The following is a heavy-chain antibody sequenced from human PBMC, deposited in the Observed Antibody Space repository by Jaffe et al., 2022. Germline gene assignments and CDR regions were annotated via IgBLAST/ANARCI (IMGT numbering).Heavy chain of an antibody. J-gene: IGHJ4*02. Sequence: EVQLVESGGGSVQPGGSLRLSCAASGFTSSDYWMSWARQAPGKGLEWVANIKEDGSEKHYVDSVKGRFTISRDNAKNSVYLEMNSLRAEDTAMYYCAKSGTKNDYWGQGTLVTVSS. CDR3: AKSGTKNDY. V-gene: IGHV3-7*01. CDR1: GFTSSDYW. CDR2: IKEDGSEK. D-gene: IGHD3-10*01.